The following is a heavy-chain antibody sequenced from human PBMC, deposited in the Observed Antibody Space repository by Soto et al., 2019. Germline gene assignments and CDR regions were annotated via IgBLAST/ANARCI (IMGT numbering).Heavy chain of an antibody. V-gene: IGHV3-23*01. D-gene: IGHD3-10*01. CDR1: GFTFTRYA. CDR3: AQNGGSGTFYAFDY. Sequence: GGSLRLSCAASGFTFTRYAMSWVRQAPGKELEWVSAISSSGERTYYADSVKGRFTISRDNSKNTLYLHMHSLRAEDTAVYFCAQNGGSGTFYAFDYWGQGTLVTVSS. J-gene: IGHJ4*02. CDR2: ISSSGERT.